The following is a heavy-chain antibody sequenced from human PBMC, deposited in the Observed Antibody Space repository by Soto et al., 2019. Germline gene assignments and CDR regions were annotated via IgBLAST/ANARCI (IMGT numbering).Heavy chain of an antibody. V-gene: IGHV4-30-4*01. Sequence: QVQLQESGPGLVKPSQTLSLTCSVSGDSISSSDYYWSWFRQPPGKGLEWIGYIYHSGSTYYNPSLKSLITISADTSKNQFSLKLSSVTAADTALYYCARDRTDSDYSFDYWGQGTLVTVAP. CDR3: ARDRTDSDYSFDY. CDR2: IYHSGST. J-gene: IGHJ4*02. D-gene: IGHD4-4*01. CDR1: GDSISSSDYY.